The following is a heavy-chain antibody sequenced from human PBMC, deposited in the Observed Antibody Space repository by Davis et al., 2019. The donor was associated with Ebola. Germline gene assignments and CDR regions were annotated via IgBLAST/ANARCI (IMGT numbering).Heavy chain of an antibody. J-gene: IGHJ4*02. V-gene: IGHV1-2*06. CDR3: AREGWTTGVDY. CDR2: FNPNSGGT. Sequence: ASVKVSCKASGYTFGDYYVHCVRQAPGQGLEWMGRFNPNSGGTNFEQKFQDRFTMTWDTSVNTAYMELGRLRSDDTAMYYCAREGWTTGVDYWGRGTLVTVSS. D-gene: IGHD1-1*01. CDR1: GYTFGDYY.